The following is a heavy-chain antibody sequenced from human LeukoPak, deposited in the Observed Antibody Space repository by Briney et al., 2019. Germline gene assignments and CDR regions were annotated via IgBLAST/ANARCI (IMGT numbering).Heavy chain of an antibody. CDR3: ARNYDSSKDGNDY. Sequence: ASVNVSCKASGSRFTSYSISWVRQAPGQGLEWVGWISSYNGKTNYGKNVQGRVTMTTDTSTSTAYMELRSLRSDDTAIYYCARNYDSSKDGNDYWGQGTLVTVSS. CDR2: ISSYNGKT. J-gene: IGHJ4*02. V-gene: IGHV1-18*01. D-gene: IGHD3-22*01. CDR1: GSRFTSYS.